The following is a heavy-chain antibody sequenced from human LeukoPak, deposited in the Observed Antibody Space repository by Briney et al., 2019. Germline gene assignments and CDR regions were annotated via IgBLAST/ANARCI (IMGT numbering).Heavy chain of an antibody. CDR3: ARIPAAAGTGFDY. V-gene: IGHV4-61*02. D-gene: IGHD6-13*01. Sequence: PSQTLSLTCTVSGGSISSGSYYWSWIRQPVGKGLEWIGRIYTSGSTNYNPSLKSRVTISVDTSKNQFSLKLSSVTAADTAVYYCARIPAAAGTGFDYWGQGTLVTVSS. CDR2: IYTSGST. CDR1: GGSISSGSYY. J-gene: IGHJ4*02.